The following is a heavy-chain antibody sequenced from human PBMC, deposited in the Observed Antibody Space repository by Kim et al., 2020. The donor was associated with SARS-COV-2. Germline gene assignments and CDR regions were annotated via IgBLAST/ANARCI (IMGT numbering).Heavy chain of an antibody. J-gene: IGHJ4*02. CDR2: IWYDGSNK. V-gene: IGHV3-33*01. D-gene: IGHD1-26*01. Sequence: GGSLRLSCAASGFTFSSYGMHWVRQAPGKGLEWVAVIWYDGSNKYYADSVKGRFTISRDNSKNTLYLQMNSLRAEDTAVYYCARDRVPRGSYYDVVGYWGQGTLVTVSS. CDR1: GFTFSSYG. CDR3: ARDRVPRGSYYDVVGY.